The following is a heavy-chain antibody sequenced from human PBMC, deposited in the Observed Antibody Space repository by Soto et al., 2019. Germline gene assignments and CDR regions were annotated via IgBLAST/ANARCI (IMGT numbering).Heavy chain of an antibody. CDR1: GFTFSDYY. V-gene: IGHV3-11*06. CDR3: ARERVVATITHQGNWFDP. D-gene: IGHD5-12*01. J-gene: IGHJ5*02. CDR2: ISSSSSYT. Sequence: GGSLRLSCAASGFTFSDYYMSWIRQAPGKGLEWVSYISSSSSYTNYADSVKGRFTISRDNAKNSLYLQMNSLRAEDTAVYYCARERVVATITHQGNWFDPWGQGTLVTVSS.